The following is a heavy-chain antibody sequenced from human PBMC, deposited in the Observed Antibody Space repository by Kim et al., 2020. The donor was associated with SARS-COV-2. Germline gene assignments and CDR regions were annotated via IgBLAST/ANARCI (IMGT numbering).Heavy chain of an antibody. CDR3: ARELGIEVVGTRGWPD. Sequence: ASVKVSYKASGYTFSTYAMNWVRQAPGQGPEWMGWISTATGTATYALGFTGRFVFSLDTSVSTAYLQISSLKTEDTAIYYCARELGIEVVGTRGWPDWGQGTLVTVSP. J-gene: IGHJ4*02. CDR2: ISTATGTA. D-gene: IGHD6-19*01. CDR1: GYTFSTYA. V-gene: IGHV7-4-1*02.